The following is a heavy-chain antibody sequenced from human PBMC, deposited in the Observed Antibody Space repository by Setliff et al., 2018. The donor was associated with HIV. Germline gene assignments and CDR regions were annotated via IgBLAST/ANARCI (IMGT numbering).Heavy chain of an antibody. CDR2: IYYSGTT. CDR3: ARAGLTLTDWFDP. Sequence: TLSLTCTVSGGSISSSSYYWGWIRQPPGKGLEWIGSIYYSGTTYLNPSLKGRVPMSLDTSKNQFSLTLTSVTAADTAVYYCARAGLTLTDWFDPWGQGSLVTVSS. CDR1: GGSISSSSYY. V-gene: IGHV4-39*01. J-gene: IGHJ5*02.